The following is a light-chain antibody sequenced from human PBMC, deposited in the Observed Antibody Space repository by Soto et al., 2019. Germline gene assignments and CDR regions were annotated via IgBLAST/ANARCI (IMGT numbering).Light chain of an antibody. CDR2: ASS. J-gene: IGKJ5*01. CDR1: QTISSY. Sequence: DIQMTQSPSSLSASVGDRVTITCRASQTISSYLNWYQQRPGKAPNLLIYASSSLQSGVPPRFSGSGSGTQFSLTIGGLPPEDFATCCGQQTYSTPITFGQGTRLEIK. CDR3: QQTYSTPIT. V-gene: IGKV1-39*01.